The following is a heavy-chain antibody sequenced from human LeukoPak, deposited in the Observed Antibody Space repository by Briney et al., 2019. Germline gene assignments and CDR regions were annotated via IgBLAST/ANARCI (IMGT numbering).Heavy chain of an antibody. Sequence: PGGSLRLSCAASGFTVRSYWMHWVRQAPGKGLVWVSRINNDGRTTTYADSVKGRFTISRDNAKNTLYLQMNSLTAEDTAVYYCARESFAARWDWGQGTLVTVSS. V-gene: IGHV3-74*01. CDR2: INNDGRTT. CDR1: GFTVRSYW. CDR3: ARESFAARWD. J-gene: IGHJ4*02. D-gene: IGHD6-6*01.